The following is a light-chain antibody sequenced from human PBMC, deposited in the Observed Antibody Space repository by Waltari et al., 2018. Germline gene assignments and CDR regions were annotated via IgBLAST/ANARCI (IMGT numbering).Light chain of an antibody. J-gene: IGKJ4*01. CDR1: QCVSSY. V-gene: IGKV3-11*01. CDR3: QQRSDWLLT. Sequence: EIVLTQSPATLSLSPGERATLSCRASQCVSSYLAWYQQKSGQTPRLPIYDASNRATGIPARFSGGGFGTDFTLTISSLEPEDFAVYYCQQRSDWLLTFGGGTKVEIK. CDR2: DAS.